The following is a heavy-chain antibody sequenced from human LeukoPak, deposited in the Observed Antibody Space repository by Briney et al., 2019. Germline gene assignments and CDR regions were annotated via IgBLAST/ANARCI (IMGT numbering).Heavy chain of an antibody. D-gene: IGHD6-6*01. Sequence: SETLSLTCAVYGGSFSGYYWSWIRQPPGKGLEWIGEINHSGSTNYNPSLKSRVTISGDTSKNQFSLKLSSVTAADTAVYYCARSRSSSSRLGYYFDYWGQGTLVTVSS. V-gene: IGHV4-34*01. J-gene: IGHJ4*02. CDR1: GGSFSGYY. CDR2: INHSGST. CDR3: ARSRSSSSRLGYYFDY.